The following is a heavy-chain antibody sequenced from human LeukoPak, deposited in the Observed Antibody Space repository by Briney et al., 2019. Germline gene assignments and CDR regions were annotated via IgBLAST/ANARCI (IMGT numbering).Heavy chain of an antibody. D-gene: IGHD2-15*01. Sequence: GGSLRLSCAASGFTVSSNYMSWVRQAPGKGLEWVSVIYSGGSTYYADSVKGRFTISRDNSKNTLYLQMNSLRAEDTAVYYCARVLSLVVSLGDYWGQGTLVTVSS. V-gene: IGHV3-66*01. CDR3: ARVLSLVVSLGDY. CDR1: GFTVSSNY. CDR2: IYSGGST. J-gene: IGHJ4*02.